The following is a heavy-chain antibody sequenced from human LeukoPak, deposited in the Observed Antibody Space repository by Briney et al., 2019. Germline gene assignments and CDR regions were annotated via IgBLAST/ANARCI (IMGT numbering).Heavy chain of an antibody. CDR1: GFTFSSYW. CDR2: INTDGSSI. J-gene: IGHJ4*02. CDR3: ARDRYCSGGSCYPYYFDY. Sequence: GGSLRLSCAASGFTFSSYWMHWVRQAPGKGLVWVSRINTDGSSIGYADSVKGRFTISRDNAKNTLYLQMNSLRAEDTAVYYCARDRYCSGGSCYPYYFDYWGQGTLVTVSS. V-gene: IGHV3-74*01. D-gene: IGHD2-15*01.